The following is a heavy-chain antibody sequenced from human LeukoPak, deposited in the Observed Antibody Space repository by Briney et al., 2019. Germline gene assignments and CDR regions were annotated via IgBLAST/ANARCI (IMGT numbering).Heavy chain of an antibody. J-gene: IGHJ4*02. CDR1: GGTFISYA. D-gene: IGHD6-19*01. CDR3: ARGDGSGWYLE. V-gene: IGHV1-69*04. CDR2: IIPILGIA. Sequence: ASVKVSCKASGGTFISYAISWVRQAPGQGLEWMGRIIPILGIANYAQKFQGRVTITADKSTSTAYMELSSLRSEDTAVYYCARGDGSGWYLEWGQGTLVTVSS.